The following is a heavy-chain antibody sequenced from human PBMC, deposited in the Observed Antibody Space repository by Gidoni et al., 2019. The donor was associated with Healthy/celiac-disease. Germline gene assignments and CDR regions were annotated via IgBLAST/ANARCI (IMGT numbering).Heavy chain of an antibody. CDR2: IYHSGST. J-gene: IGHJ5*02. Sequence: QVQLQQSGAGLVKPSETLSLTCAVSGYSISSGYYWGWIRQPPGKGLEWIGSIYHSGSTYYNPSLKSRVTISVDTSKNQFSLKLSSVTAADTAVYYCARDEDWFDPWGQGTLVTVSS. CDR3: ARDEDWFDP. CDR1: GYSISSGYY. V-gene: IGHV4-38-2*02.